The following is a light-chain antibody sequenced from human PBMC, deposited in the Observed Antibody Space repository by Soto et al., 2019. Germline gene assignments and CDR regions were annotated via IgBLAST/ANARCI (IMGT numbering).Light chain of an antibody. CDR3: QQYGSSYWT. Sequence: EIVLTHSPGTLSLSPGERATLSCRASQSVGSNYLAWYQQKPGQAPRILIFGASSRATGIPDRFSGSGSGTGLTLTTSRLEPEDFAVYYCQQYGSSYWTLGQGSKVDIK. CDR1: QSVGSNY. J-gene: IGKJ1*01. CDR2: GAS. V-gene: IGKV3-20*01.